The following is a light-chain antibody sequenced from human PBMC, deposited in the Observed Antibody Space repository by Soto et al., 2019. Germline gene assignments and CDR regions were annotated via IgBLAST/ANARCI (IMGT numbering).Light chain of an antibody. CDR3: QHLNNYSVT. CDR2: AAS. Sequence: DIQLTQSPSFLSASVGDRVTITCRASQGISNYLVWYQQKPGKAPKPLIYAASTLQSGVPSRFSGSGSGTEFTLTINSLQPEDFATYYCQHLNNYSVTFGGGTKVEIK. J-gene: IGKJ4*01. CDR1: QGISNY. V-gene: IGKV1-9*01.